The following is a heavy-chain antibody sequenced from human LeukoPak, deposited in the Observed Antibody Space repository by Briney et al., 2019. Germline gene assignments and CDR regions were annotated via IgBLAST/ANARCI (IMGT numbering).Heavy chain of an antibody. CDR2: IYPGDSDT. J-gene: IGHJ5*02. D-gene: IGHD3-3*01. CDR1: GSSFTSYW. CDR3: ARRFYDFWSGEGWFDP. V-gene: IGHV5-51*01. Sequence: GESLKISCKGSGSSFTSYWIGWVRQMPGKGLEWMGIIYPGDSDTRNSPSFQGQVPIPATSAITTAYLQWSILKASDTARYYCARRFYDFWSGEGWFDPWGQGTLATVSS.